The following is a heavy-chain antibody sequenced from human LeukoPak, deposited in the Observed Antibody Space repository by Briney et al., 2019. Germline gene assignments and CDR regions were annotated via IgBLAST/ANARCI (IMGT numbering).Heavy chain of an antibody. CDR3: ARGSVRGEFDP. J-gene: IGHJ5*02. CDR2: IYYTGST. D-gene: IGHD3-10*01. CDR1: GGSISTYY. Sequence: SETLSLTCTVSGGSISTYYWSWVRQPPGKGLEWIGYIYYTGSTDYNPSLKSRVTMSVDTSKNQFSLKLSSVTAADTAVYSCARGSVRGEFDPWGQGTLVTVSS. V-gene: IGHV4-59*01.